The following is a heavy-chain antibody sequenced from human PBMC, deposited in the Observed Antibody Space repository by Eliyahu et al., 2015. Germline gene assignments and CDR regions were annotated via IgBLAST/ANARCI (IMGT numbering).Heavy chain of an antibody. J-gene: IGHJ4*02. CDR1: GGSISSYY. V-gene: IGHV4-59*01. CDR3: AMGDSGPLELLPLDY. Sequence: QVQLQESGPGLVKPSETLSLTCXVSGGSISSYYWSWIRQPPGKGLEWIGYIYYSGSTNYNPSLKSRVTISVDTSKNQFSLKLSSVTAADTAVYYCAMGDSGPLELLPLDYWGQGTLVTVSS. CDR2: IYYSGST. D-gene: IGHD2-15*01.